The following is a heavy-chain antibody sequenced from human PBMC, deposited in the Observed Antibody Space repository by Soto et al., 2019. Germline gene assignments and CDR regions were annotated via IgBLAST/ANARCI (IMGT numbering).Heavy chain of an antibody. V-gene: IGHV3-30*18. CDR3: AKEVVLAVGATMEPFDY. J-gene: IGHJ4*02. CDR2: ISYDGSNK. CDR1: GFTFSSYG. Sequence: GGSLRLSCAASGFTFSSYGMHWVRQAPGKGLEWVAVISYDGSNKYYADSVKGRFTISRDNSKNTLYLQMNSLRAEDTAVYYCAKEVVLAVGATMEPFDYWGQGTLVTVSS. D-gene: IGHD1-26*01.